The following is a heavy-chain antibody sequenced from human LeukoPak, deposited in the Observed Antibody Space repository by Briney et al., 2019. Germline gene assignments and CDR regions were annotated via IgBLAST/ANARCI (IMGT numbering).Heavy chain of an antibody. J-gene: IGHJ4*02. D-gene: IGHD6-19*01. CDR3: AKDAYLIAVAGNYFEY. V-gene: IGHV3-73*01. CDR2: IRSKVNNYAT. CDR1: GFTFSGSA. Sequence: GGSLRLSCAASGFTFSGSAMHWVRQASGKGLEWVGRIRSKVNNYATAYAASMKGRFTISRDDSKNTLYVQMNSLRPEDTAVYYCAKDAYLIAVAGNYFEYWGQGTLVTVSS.